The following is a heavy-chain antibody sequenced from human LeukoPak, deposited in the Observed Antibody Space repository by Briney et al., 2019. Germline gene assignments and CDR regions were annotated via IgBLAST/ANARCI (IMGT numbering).Heavy chain of an antibody. Sequence: SETLSLTCTVSGGSISSYYWSWIRQPPGKGLEWIGYIYYSGSTNYNPSLKSRVTISVDTSKNQFSLKLSSVTAADTAVYYCARVGGYYDILTGYYRAQGPVLVDYWGQGTLVTVSS. CDR2: IYYSGST. D-gene: IGHD3-9*01. CDR3: ARVGGYYDILTGYYRAQGPVLVDY. V-gene: IGHV4-59*01. J-gene: IGHJ4*02. CDR1: GGSISSYY.